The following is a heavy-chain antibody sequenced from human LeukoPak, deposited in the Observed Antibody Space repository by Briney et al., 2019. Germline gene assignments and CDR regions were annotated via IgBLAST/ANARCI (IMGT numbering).Heavy chain of an antibody. CDR3: ARDANPTVTNYYYYGMDV. CDR1: GGTFSSYA. Sequence: WASVKVSCKASGGTFSSYAISWVRQAPGQGLEWMGGIIPIFGTANYAQKFQGRVTITADESTSTAYMELSSLRSEDTAVYYCARDANPTVTNYYYYGMDVWGQGTTVTVSS. J-gene: IGHJ6*02. V-gene: IGHV1-69*13. D-gene: IGHD4-17*01. CDR2: IIPIFGTA.